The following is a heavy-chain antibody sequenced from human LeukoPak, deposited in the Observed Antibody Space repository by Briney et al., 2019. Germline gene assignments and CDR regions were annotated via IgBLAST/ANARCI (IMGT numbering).Heavy chain of an antibody. CDR1: GFTFSSYW. CDR3: ARDFIAVAGLDAFDI. J-gene: IGHJ3*02. CDR2: IKQDGSEK. V-gene: IGHV3-7*01. Sequence: GGSLRLSCAASGFTFSSYWMSWVRQAPGKGLEWVANIKQDGSEKYYVDSVKGRFTISRDNAKNSLYLRMNSLRAEDTAVYYCARDFIAVAGLDAFDIWGQGTMVTVSS. D-gene: IGHD6-19*01.